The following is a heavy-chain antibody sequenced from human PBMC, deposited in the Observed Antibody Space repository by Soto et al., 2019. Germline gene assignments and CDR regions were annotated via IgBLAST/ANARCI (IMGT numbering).Heavy chain of an antibody. CDR3: ATDNSGSYPIDY. CDR1: GFTFSSYG. Sequence: GGSLRLSCAASGFTFSSYGMHWVRQAPGKGLEWVAVISYDGSNKYYADSVKGRFTISRDNSKNTLYLQMNSLRAEDTAVYYCATDNSGSYPIDYWGQGTLVTVSS. J-gene: IGHJ4*02. CDR2: ISYDGSNK. V-gene: IGHV3-30*03. D-gene: IGHD1-26*01.